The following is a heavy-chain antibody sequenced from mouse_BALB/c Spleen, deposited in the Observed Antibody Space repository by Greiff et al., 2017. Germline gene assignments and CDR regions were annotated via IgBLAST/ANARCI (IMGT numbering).Heavy chain of an antibody. J-gene: IGHJ4*01. CDR3: ARGDAMDY. Sequence: EVMLVESGGGLVQPGGSRKLSCAASGFTFSSFGMHWVRQAQEKGLEWVAYISSGSSTIYYADTVKGRFTISRDNPKNTLFLQMTSLRSEDTAMYYCARGDAMDYWGQGTSVTVSS. CDR1: GFTFSSFG. CDR2: ISSGSSTI. V-gene: IGHV5-17*02.